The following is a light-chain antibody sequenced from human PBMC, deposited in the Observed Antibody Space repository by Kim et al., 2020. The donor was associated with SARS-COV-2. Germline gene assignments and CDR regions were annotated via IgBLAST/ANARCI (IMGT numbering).Light chain of an antibody. J-gene: IGLJ7*01. Sequence: NFMLTQPHSVSESPGKTVTISCTRTSGRIGSNYVQWYQLRPGSSPTTVISEDNQRPSGVPDRFSGSIDSSSNSASLTIFGLKPEDEAEYYCQSSDTSNVVFGGGTQLTVL. CDR3: QSSDTSNVV. CDR2: EDN. CDR1: SGRIGSNY. V-gene: IGLV6-57*01.